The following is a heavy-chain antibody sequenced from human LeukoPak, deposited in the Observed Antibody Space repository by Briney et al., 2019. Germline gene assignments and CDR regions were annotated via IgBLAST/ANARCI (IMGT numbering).Heavy chain of an antibody. D-gene: IGHD2/OR15-2a*01. CDR3: GKEGIFCTIEICRYFDY. J-gene: IGHJ4*02. CDR1: GFTFDGSA. CDR2: ISWSGEYR. V-gene: IGHV3-9*01. Sequence: GGSLRLSCAVSGFTFDGSAMHWVRQVPGKGLEWVSGISWSGEYRFYAASVKGRFTISRDNAKKSLYLQMNSRRPHDTAFYYCGKEGIFCTIEICRYFDYWGQGILVTVSS.